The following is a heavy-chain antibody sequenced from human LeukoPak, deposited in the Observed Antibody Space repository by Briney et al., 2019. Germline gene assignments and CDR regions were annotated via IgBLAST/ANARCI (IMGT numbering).Heavy chain of an antibody. V-gene: IGHV3-23*01. Sequence: PGGSLRLSCAASGFTFSSYAMSGVRQAPGKGLEWVSAISGSGGSTYYADSVKGRFTISRDNSKNTLYLQMNSLRAEDTAVYYCAKGIRRFLEWLSLDYWGQGTLVTVSS. CDR1: GFTFSSYA. CDR2: ISGSGGST. D-gene: IGHD3-3*01. J-gene: IGHJ4*02. CDR3: AKGIRRFLEWLSLDY.